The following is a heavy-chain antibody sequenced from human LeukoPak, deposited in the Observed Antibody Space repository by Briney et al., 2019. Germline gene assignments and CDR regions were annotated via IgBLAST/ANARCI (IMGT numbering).Heavy chain of an antibody. V-gene: IGHV3-30-3*01. CDR1: GFTFSDFA. CDR2: VSYDGGNE. D-gene: IGHD5-18*01. J-gene: IGHJ4*02. CDR3: ATTPRGYIYGNPDC. Sequence: GGSLRLSCAASGFTFSDFAMHWVRQAPGKGLEWVAVVSYDGGNEYYADSVKGRFTISRDNSKNTLYLQMNSLRAEDTAVYYCATTPRGYIYGNPDCWGQGTLVTVSS.